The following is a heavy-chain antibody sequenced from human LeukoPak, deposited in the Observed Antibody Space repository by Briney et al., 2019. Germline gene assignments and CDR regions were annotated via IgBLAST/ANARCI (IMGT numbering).Heavy chain of an antibody. CDR1: GGSFSGYY. J-gene: IGHJ6*03. Sequence: PSETLSLTCAVYGGSFSGYYWSWIRQPPGKGLEWIGEINHSGSTNYNPSLKSRVTISVDTSKNQFSLKLSSVTAADTGVYYCARGPRYYDSSGYYVGYYYYYYYMDVWGKGTTVTVSS. CDR2: INHSGST. CDR3: ARGPRYYDSSGYYVGYYYYYYYMDV. V-gene: IGHV4-34*01. D-gene: IGHD3-22*01.